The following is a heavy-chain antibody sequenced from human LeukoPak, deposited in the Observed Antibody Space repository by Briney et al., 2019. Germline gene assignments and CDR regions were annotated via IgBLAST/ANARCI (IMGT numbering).Heavy chain of an antibody. D-gene: IGHD4-17*01. J-gene: IGHJ5*02. Sequence: PGRSLRLSCAASGFTFSSYGMHWVRQAPGKGLEWVALMSYDGRNKYYADSVKGRFTISRDNSKNTLYLQMNSLRAEDTAVYYCAKDGIEYGDYVDFNWFDPWGQGTLVTVSS. CDR2: MSYDGRNK. CDR1: GFTFSSYG. CDR3: AKDGIEYGDYVDFNWFDP. V-gene: IGHV3-30*18.